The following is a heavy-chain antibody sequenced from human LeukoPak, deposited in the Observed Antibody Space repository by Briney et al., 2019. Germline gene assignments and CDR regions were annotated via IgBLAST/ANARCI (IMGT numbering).Heavy chain of an antibody. CDR1: RFTFSSYG. CDR3: ARESVVVGKYFDY. D-gene: IGHD2-15*01. Sequence: GGSLRLSCAASRFTFSSYGMHWVRQAPGKGLEWVAVIWYDGSNKYYADSVKGRFTISRDNSKNTLYLQMNSLRAEDTAVYYCARESVVVGKYFDYWGQGTLVTVSS. CDR2: IWYDGSNK. J-gene: IGHJ4*02. V-gene: IGHV3-33*01.